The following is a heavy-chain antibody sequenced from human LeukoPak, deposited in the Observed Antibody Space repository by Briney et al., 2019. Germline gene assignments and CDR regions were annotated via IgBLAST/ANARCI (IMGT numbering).Heavy chain of an antibody. V-gene: IGHV3-48*03. CDR2: ISSSGSSI. J-gene: IGHJ4*02. CDR3: ARAVTSTEGY. Sequence: GGSLRLSCAASGFTFSNYDMNWVRQAPGKGLEWVSYISSSGSSIYYADSVKGRFTISRDNAQKSLYLEMNSLRAEDTAFYYCARAVTSTEGYWGQGTLVTVSS. D-gene: IGHD4-17*01. CDR1: GFTFSNYD.